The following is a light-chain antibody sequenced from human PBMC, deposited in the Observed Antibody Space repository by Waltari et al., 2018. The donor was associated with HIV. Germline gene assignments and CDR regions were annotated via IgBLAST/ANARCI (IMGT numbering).Light chain of an antibody. CDR1: PSVSSN. V-gene: IGKV3-15*01. J-gene: IGKJ1*01. Sequence: EIVMTQSPATLSVSPGERATLSCRASPSVSSNLAWYQQKPGQAPRLLIYGASTRATGIPARFSGSGSGTEFTLTISSLQSEDFAVYYCQHYNKWPWTFGQGTKVEIK. CDR3: QHYNKWPWT. CDR2: GAS.